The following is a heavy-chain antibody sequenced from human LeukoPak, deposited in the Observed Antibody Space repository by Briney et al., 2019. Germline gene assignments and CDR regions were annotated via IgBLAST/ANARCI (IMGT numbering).Heavy chain of an antibody. J-gene: IGHJ4*02. D-gene: IGHD2-15*01. CDR2: INTNTGNP. CDR1: GYTFTTYA. CDR3: ARARGCSGGNCYSEY. V-gene: IGHV7-4-1*01. Sequence: GASVKVSCKASGYTFTTYAMNWVRQAPGQGLEWMGWINTNTGNPTYAQGFTGQFVFSLDTSVSTADLQIYSLQSEDTAVYYCARARGCSGGNCYSEYWGQGTLVTVAS.